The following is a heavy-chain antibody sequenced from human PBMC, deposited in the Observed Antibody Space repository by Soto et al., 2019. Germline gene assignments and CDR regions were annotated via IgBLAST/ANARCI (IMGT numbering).Heavy chain of an antibody. CDR2: ISYDGSNK. CDR3: ARPSGSHNAFDI. CDR1: GFTFSTYA. Sequence: PGGSLRLSCAASGFTFSTYAMHWVRQAPGKGLEWVAVISYDGSNKYYADSVKGRFTISRDNSKNTLYLQMNSLRADDTAVYYCARPSGSHNAFDIWGQGTMVTVSS. V-gene: IGHV3-30-3*01. J-gene: IGHJ3*02. D-gene: IGHD1-26*01.